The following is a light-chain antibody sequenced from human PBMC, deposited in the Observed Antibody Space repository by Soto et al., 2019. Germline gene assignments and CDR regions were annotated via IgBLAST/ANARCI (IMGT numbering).Light chain of an antibody. Sequence: EIVVTQSPGTLSLSPGERATLSCRASQSVSRSYLAWYQQKPGQAPRLLIYGASSRATGIPDRFSGSGSGTDFTLTISRLEPEEFAVYYCQQHGSSPLVTFGQGTRLEIK. V-gene: IGKV3-20*01. CDR3: QQHGSSPLVT. CDR2: GAS. CDR1: QSVSRSY. J-gene: IGKJ5*01.